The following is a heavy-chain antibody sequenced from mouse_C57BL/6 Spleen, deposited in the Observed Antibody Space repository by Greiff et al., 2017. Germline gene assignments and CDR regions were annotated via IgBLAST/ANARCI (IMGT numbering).Heavy chain of an antibody. CDR1: GYTFTSYT. J-gene: IGHJ2*01. D-gene: IGHD1-1*01. V-gene: IGHV1-4*01. CDR2: INPSSGYT. CDR3: AREGITTVNFDY. Sequence: VQLQQSGAELARPGASVKMSCKASGYTFTSYTMHWVKQRPGQGLEWIGYINPSSGYTKYNQKFKDKATLTADKSSSTAYMQLSSLTSEDSAVYYCAREGITTVNFDYWGQGTTLTVSS.